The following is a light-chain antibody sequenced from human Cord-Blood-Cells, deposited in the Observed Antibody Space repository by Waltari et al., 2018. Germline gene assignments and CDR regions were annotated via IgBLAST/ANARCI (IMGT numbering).Light chain of an antibody. Sequence: EIVMTQSPATLSVSPGERDTLSGRASQSVSSNLAWYQQKPGQAPRLLIYGASTRATGIPARFSGSGSGTEFTLTISSLQSEDFAVYYCQQYNNCPYTFGQGTKLEIK. V-gene: IGKV3-15*01. CDR3: QQYNNCPYT. CDR1: QSVSSN. J-gene: IGKJ2*01. CDR2: GAS.